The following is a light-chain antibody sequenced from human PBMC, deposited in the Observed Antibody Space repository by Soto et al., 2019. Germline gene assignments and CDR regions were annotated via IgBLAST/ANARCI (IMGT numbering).Light chain of an antibody. CDR1: NSDVGNYKY. J-gene: IGLJ2*01. Sequence: QSALTQPASVSGSPVPAVTISCTGTNSDVGNYKYVSWYQEHPGKAPRLIIYQVTNRPSGVSNRFSGSKSGNTASLTISGLQAEDEADYYCTSFSTGSSYVIFGGGTKLTVL. CDR3: TSFSTGSSYVI. CDR2: QVT. V-gene: IGLV2-14*01.